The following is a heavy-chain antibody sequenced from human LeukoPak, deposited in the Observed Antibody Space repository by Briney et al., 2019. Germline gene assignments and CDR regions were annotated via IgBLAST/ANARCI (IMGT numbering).Heavy chain of an antibody. D-gene: IGHD3-22*01. CDR2: IYSGGNT. V-gene: IGHV3-66*01. J-gene: IGHJ4*02. CDR3: ARAHDRGYYYGFDY. CDR1: GFTVSSNY. Sequence: GGSLRLSCAASGFTVSSNYMSWVRQAPGKGLEWVSVIYSGGNTYYADSVQGRYTMSRENPENTLYLQMNSLRAEDTAVYYCARAHDRGYYYGFDYWGQGTLVTVSS.